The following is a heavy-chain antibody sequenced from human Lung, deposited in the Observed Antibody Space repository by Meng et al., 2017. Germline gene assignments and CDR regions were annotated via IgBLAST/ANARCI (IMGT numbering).Heavy chain of an antibody. CDR1: DYRFTGFG. Sequence: QVQLVQSGAEVKKPGASLRVSCKASDYRFTGFGGCWVRQAPGQGLEWMGWISAYNGNTKYAQKVQGRVTMTRDKSTTTAYMELRNLRSDDTAVYYCVSERGGGSFDYWGQGTLVTVSS. V-gene: IGHV1-18*01. CDR3: VSERGGGSFDY. D-gene: IGHD3-10*01. CDR2: ISAYNGNT. J-gene: IGHJ4*02.